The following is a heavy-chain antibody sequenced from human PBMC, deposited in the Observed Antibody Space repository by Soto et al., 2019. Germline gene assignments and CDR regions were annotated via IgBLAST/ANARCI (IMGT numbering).Heavy chain of an antibody. CDR1: GFTFSTYW. CDR3: ARDRGYCSGGTCYSVLDY. J-gene: IGHJ4*02. CDR2: IKQDGSET. Sequence: EVQLVESGGGLAQPGGSLRLSCAASGFTFSTYWMNWVRQAPGKGLEWVANIKQDGSETYYVDSVKGRFTISSDNAKSSLYLQMNSLRAEDTAVYYCARDRGYCSGGTCYSVLDYWGQGTLVTVSS. V-gene: IGHV3-7*01. D-gene: IGHD2-15*01.